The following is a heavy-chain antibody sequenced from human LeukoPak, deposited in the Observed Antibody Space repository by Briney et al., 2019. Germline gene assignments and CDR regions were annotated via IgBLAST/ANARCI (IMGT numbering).Heavy chain of an antibody. V-gene: IGHV3-11*04. CDR2: ISSSGSTI. Sequence: GGPLRLSCAASGFTFSDYYMSWIRQAPGKGLEWVSYISSSGSTIYYADSVKGRFTISRGNAKNSLYLQMNSLRAEDTAVYYCARKRSSSLSRAFDIWGQGTMVTVSS. D-gene: IGHD6-6*01. J-gene: IGHJ3*02. CDR3: ARKRSSSLSRAFDI. CDR1: GFTFSDYY.